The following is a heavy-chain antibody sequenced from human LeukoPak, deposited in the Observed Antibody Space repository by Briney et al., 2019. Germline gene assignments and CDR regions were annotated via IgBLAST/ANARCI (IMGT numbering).Heavy chain of an antibody. D-gene: IGHD1-26*01. J-gene: IGHJ3*02. V-gene: IGHV3-30*04. Sequence: GGSLRLSCAASGFTFSSYAMHWVRQAPGKGLEWVAVISYDGSNKYYADSVKGRFTISRDNSKNTLYLQMNSLRAEDTAVYYCARAEGAKDAFDIWGQGTMVTVSS. CDR3: ARAEGAKDAFDI. CDR1: GFTFSSYA. CDR2: ISYDGSNK.